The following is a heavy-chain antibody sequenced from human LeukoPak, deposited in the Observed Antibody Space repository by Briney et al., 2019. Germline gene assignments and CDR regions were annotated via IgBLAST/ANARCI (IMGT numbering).Heavy chain of an antibody. Sequence: GGSLRLSCAASGFNFSRYWMHWVRQAPGKGLVWVSRISGDGSTTSYADSVKDRFTISRDNAKNTLHLQMNSLRVEDTSVYYCARGTYYGSFDLWGQGTLVTVSS. CDR2: ISGDGSTT. J-gene: IGHJ4*02. CDR3: ARGTYYGSFDL. V-gene: IGHV3-74*01. D-gene: IGHD4-17*01. CDR1: GFNFSRYW.